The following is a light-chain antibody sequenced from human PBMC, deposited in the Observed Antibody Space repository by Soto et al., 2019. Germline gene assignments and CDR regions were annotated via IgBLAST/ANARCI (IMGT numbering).Light chain of an antibody. V-gene: IGLV1-51*01. CDR1: SSNIENNY. CDR3: GTWDSSLSARV. CDR2: DNN. J-gene: IGLJ3*02. Sequence: QSALTQPPSVSAAPGQEVTISCSGSSSNIENNYVSWYQQFPGTAPKLLIYDNNKRPSGIPDRFSGSKSGTSATLGITGLQAGDEADYYCGTWDSSLSARVFGGGTKLTVL.